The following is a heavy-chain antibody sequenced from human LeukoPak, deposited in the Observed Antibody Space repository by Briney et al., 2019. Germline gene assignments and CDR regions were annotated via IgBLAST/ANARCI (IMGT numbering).Heavy chain of an antibody. Sequence: GASVKVSCKASGYTFTGQFIHWLRQAPGQGLEWMGWIDPPSGAPHYAPKFQDRVTMTRDTSIATAYLEVHRLKSDDTAVYYCARSGFSTGFYLDFWGQGTPISVSS. V-gene: IGHV1-2*02. J-gene: IGHJ4*02. CDR3: ARSGFSTGFYLDF. CDR1: GYTFTGQF. D-gene: IGHD6-19*01. CDR2: IDPPSGAP.